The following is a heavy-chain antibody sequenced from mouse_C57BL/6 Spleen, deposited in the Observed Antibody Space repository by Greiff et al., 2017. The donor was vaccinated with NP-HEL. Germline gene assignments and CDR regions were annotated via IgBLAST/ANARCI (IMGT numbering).Heavy chain of an antibody. CDR1: GYAFSSYW. CDR2: IYPGDGDT. Sequence: QVQLQQSGAELVKPGASVKISCKASGYAFSSYWMNWVKQRPGKGLEWIGQIYPGDGDTNYNGKFKGKATLTADKSSSTAYMQLSSLTSEDSAVYFCARADYDGTYFDYWGQGTTLTVSS. D-gene: IGHD2-4*01. CDR3: ARADYDGTYFDY. J-gene: IGHJ2*01. V-gene: IGHV1-80*01.